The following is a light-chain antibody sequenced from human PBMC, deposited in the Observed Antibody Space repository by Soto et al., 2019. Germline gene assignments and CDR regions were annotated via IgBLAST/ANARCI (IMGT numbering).Light chain of an antibody. CDR2: KAS. CDR1: QSISSW. Sequence: EIPMTQSPSTLSASVGDRVTITCRASQSISSWLAWYQQKPGKAPKLLIYKASSLESGVPSRFSGSGSGTEFTLTISSLQPDDFATYYCQQYNSYPWTFGQGTKVEIK. J-gene: IGKJ1*01. CDR3: QQYNSYPWT. V-gene: IGKV1-5*03.